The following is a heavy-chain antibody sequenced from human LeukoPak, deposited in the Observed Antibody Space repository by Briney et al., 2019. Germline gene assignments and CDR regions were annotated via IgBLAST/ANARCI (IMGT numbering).Heavy chain of an antibody. J-gene: IGHJ3*02. D-gene: IGHD1-26*01. CDR1: SYSIPGVYY. CDR2: INHSGST. CDR3: AREEWELPDAFDI. V-gene: IGHV4-34*01. Sequence: SETLSLTCSVSSYSIPGVYYWSWIRQPPGKGLEWIGEINHSGSTNYNPSLKSRVTISVDTSKNQFSLKLSSVTAADTAVYYCAREEWELPDAFDIWGQGTMVTVSS.